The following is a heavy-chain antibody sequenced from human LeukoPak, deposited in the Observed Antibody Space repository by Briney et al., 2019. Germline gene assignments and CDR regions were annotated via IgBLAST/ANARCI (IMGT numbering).Heavy chain of an antibody. Sequence: GASVKVSCKASGGTFSSYAISWVRQAPGQRLEWMGRIIPILGIANYAQKFQGRVTITADKSTSTAYMELSSLRSEDTAVYYCARMRRLRDGYNRYYFDYWGQGTLVTVSS. CDR2: IIPILGIA. D-gene: IGHD5-24*01. V-gene: IGHV1-69*04. CDR3: ARMRRLRDGYNRYYFDY. J-gene: IGHJ4*02. CDR1: GGTFSSYA.